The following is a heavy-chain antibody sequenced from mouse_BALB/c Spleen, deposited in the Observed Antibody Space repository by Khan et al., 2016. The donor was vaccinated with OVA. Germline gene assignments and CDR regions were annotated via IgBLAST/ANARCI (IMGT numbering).Heavy chain of an antibody. V-gene: IGHV3-2*02. Sequence: EVELVESGPGLVKPSQSLSLTCTVTGYSITSGYAWNWIRQFPGNKLEWMGYISYSGVTSYTPSLKSRISITRDTSKNQFFLQLNSVTTEDTATYYCARGNYCGYWIEYWGQGTTLTVSS. CDR1: GYSITSGYA. CDR3: ARGNYCGYWIEY. D-gene: IGHD1-2*01. CDR2: ISYSGVT. J-gene: IGHJ2*01.